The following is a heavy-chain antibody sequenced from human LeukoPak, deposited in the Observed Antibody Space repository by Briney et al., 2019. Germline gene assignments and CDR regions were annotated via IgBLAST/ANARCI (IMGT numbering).Heavy chain of an antibody. J-gene: IGHJ3*02. Sequence: SEALSLTCTVSGGSISSSSYYWGWIRQPPGKGLEWIGSIYYSGSTYYNPSLKSRVTISVDTSKNQFSLKLSSVTAADTAVYYCARDRRWNDAFDIWGQGTMVTVSS. CDR3: ARDRRWNDAFDI. CDR1: GGSISSSSYY. V-gene: IGHV4-39*07. CDR2: IYYSGST. D-gene: IGHD4-23*01.